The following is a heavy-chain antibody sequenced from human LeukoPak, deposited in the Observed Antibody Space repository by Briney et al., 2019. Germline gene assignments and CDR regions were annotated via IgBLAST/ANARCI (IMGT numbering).Heavy chain of an antibody. V-gene: IGHV1-69*04. CDR1: GGTFSSYA. Sequence: SVKVSCKASGGTFSSYAISWVRQAPGQGLEWIGRIIPILGIANYAQKFQGRVTITADKSTSTAYMELSSLRSEDTAVYYCARDPASGSSPTDVWGQGTTVTVSS. CDR2: IIPILGIA. J-gene: IGHJ6*02. D-gene: IGHD1-26*01. CDR3: ARDPASGSSPTDV.